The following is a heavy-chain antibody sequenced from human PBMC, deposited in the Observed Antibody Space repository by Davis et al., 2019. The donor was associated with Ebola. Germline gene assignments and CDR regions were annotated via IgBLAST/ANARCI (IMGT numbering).Heavy chain of an antibody. D-gene: IGHD2-2*01. CDR3: ARQGTTSWDS. J-gene: IGHJ4*02. CDR1: GYGFTNYW. V-gene: IGHV5-51*01. CDR2: IFPDDSDA. Sequence: GGSLRLSCKGSGYGFTNYWIGWVRQMPGKGLEWMGFIFPDDSDATYSPSFQGQVTFPVDKSIRTAYLHWNSLKASDTATYYCARQGTTSWDSWGQGTLVTVSS.